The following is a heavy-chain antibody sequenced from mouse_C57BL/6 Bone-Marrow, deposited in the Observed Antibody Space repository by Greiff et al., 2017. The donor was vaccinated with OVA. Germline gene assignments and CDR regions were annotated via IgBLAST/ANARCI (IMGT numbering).Heavy chain of an antibody. CDR1: GYTFTSYG. CDR2: IYPRSGNT. J-gene: IGHJ4*01. V-gene: IGHV1-81*01. D-gene: IGHD1-1*01. Sequence: QVQLQQSGAELARPGASVKLSCKASGYTFTSYGISWVKQRTGQGLEWIGEIYPRSGNTYYNEKFKGKATLTADKSSSTAYMELRSLTSEDSAVYFCAGITTVPGYYAMDYWGQGTSVTVSS. CDR3: AGITTVPGYYAMDY.